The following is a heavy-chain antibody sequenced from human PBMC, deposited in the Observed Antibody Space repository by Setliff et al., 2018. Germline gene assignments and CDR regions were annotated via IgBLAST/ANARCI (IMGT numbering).Heavy chain of an antibody. Sequence: LSCAASGFTFSSYGMHWVRQAPGKGLEWVAFIRYDGSNKYYADSVKGRFTISRDNSKNTLYLQMNSLRAEDTAVYYCAKGVGIQLWLRGDAFDIWGQGTMVTVSS. CDR3: AKGVGIQLWLRGDAFDI. V-gene: IGHV3-30*02. CDR2: IRYDGSNK. J-gene: IGHJ3*02. D-gene: IGHD5-18*01. CDR1: GFTFSSYG.